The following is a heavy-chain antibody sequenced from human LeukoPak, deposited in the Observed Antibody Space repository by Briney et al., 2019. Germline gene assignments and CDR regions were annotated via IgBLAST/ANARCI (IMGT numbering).Heavy chain of an antibody. V-gene: IGHV3-66*01. Sequence: GGSLRLSCAASGFTVSSNYMSWVRQAAGKGLEWVSVIYSGGSTYYADSVKGRFTISRDNSKNTLYLQMNSQRAEDTAVYYCARTYSTSFSDYWGQGTLVTVSS. CDR2: IYSGGST. CDR3: ARTYSTSFSDY. J-gene: IGHJ4*02. D-gene: IGHD6-13*01. CDR1: GFTVSSNY.